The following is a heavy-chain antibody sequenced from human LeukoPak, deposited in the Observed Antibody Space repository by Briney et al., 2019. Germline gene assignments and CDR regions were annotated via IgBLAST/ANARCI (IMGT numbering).Heavy chain of an antibody. V-gene: IGHV4-59*11. CDR3: ARDPTTVTKGFDI. J-gene: IGHJ3*02. D-gene: IGHD4-17*01. Sequence: SETLTLTYTVSGGSISSHYWTWIRQSPGKGLEWIGYISYSGSTNYNPSLKSRVTLSVDTSKNQFSLKLSSVTAADTAVYYCARDPTTVTKGFDIWGQGTMVTVSS. CDR1: GGSISSHY. CDR2: ISYSGST.